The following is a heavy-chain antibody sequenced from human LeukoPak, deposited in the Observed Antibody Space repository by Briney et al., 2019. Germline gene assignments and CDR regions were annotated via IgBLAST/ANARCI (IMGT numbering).Heavy chain of an antibody. CDR2: IIPIFGTA. D-gene: IGHD7-27*01. V-gene: IGHV1-69*06. CDR1: GGTFSSYA. CDR3: AKELGIFHYFDY. J-gene: IGHJ4*02. Sequence: ASVKVSCKASGGTFSSYAISWVRQAPGQGLEWMGGIIPIFGTANYAQKFQGRVTITADKSTSTAYMELNSLRAEDTAVYYCAKELGIFHYFDYWGQGTLVTVSS.